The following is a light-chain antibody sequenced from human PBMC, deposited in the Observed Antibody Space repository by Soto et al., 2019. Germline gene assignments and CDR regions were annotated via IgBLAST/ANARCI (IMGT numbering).Light chain of an antibody. CDR3: QNHNSAPL. V-gene: IGKV1-27*01. CDR1: QDISNY. Sequence: DIQMTQSPSSLSASVGNRVIITCRASQDISNYLAWYQQKPGKVPKLLIYGASTSQSGVPSRFSGSGSGTDFTLTISSLQPEDVASYYCQNHNSAPLFGGGTKVEIK. CDR2: GAS. J-gene: IGKJ4*01.